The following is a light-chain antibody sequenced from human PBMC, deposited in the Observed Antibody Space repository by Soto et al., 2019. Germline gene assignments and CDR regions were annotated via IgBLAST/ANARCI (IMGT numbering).Light chain of an antibody. CDR2: NAS. CDR3: QHCDTSWP. Sequence: DIQMTQSPSTLSASVGDSVTITCRASQSIDSWLAWYQQKSGKPPKLLILNASTLGSGVPSRFSGSGSGTEFTLTISGLQPDDFATYYCQHCDTSWPFGQGTKVDIK. V-gene: IGKV1-5*01. CDR1: QSIDSW. J-gene: IGKJ1*01.